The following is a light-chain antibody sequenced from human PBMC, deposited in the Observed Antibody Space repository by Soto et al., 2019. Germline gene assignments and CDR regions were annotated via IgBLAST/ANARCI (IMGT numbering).Light chain of an antibody. CDR2: GVR. Sequence: QSALTQPASLSGSPGQSITISCTGTSSDVGGYDYVSWYQQHPGEAPKLMIYGVRYRPSGVSNRFSASKSDNTASLTISGLQAEDEADYYCSSYTSGSALTFGGGTQLTVL. CDR1: SSDVGGYDY. CDR3: SSYTSGSALT. V-gene: IGLV2-14*01. J-gene: IGLJ2*01.